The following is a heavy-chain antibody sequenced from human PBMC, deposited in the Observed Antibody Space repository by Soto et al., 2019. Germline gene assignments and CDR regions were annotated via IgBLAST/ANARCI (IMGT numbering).Heavy chain of an antibody. Sequence: GGSLRLSCAVSGFTFSSYGMHWVRQAPGKGLGWVAVIWYDGSNKNYADSVKGRFTISGDNSKNTLYPQLNSLRAEDTAVYYCARDSPADSSGYSTSDYWGQGTLVTVSS. J-gene: IGHJ4*02. CDR1: GFTFSSYG. D-gene: IGHD3-22*01. CDR2: IWYDGSNK. V-gene: IGHV3-33*01. CDR3: ARDSPADSSGYSTSDY.